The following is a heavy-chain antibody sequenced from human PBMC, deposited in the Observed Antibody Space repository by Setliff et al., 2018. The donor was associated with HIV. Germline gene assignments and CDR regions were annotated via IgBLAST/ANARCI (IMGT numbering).Heavy chain of an antibody. V-gene: IGHV4-34*01. CDR1: GRSLSGYY. D-gene: IGHD6-13*01. Sequence: SETLSLTCAVYGRSLSGYYWSWIRQPPGKGLEWIGEINQSGSTNYNPSLKSRVTISVDTSKNQFSLKLSSVTAADTAVYYCARLLRSGYSTTWYEGGAAWWFDPWGQGTLVTVSS. J-gene: IGHJ5*02. CDR2: INQSGST. CDR3: ARLLRSGYSTTWYEGGAAWWFDP.